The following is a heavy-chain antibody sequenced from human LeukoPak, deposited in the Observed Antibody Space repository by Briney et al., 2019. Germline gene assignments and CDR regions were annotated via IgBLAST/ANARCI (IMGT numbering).Heavy chain of an antibody. CDR2: ISWNSGSI. CDR1: GFTFDDYA. CDR3: AKATMVRGVITAFDI. D-gene: IGHD3-10*01. Sequence: GGSLRLSCAASGFTFDDYAMHWVRQAPGKGLEWVSGISWNSGSIGYADSVKGRFTISRDNDKTSLYLQMNSLRAEDRALYYCAKATMVRGVITAFDIWGQGTMVTVSS. J-gene: IGHJ3*02. V-gene: IGHV3-9*01.